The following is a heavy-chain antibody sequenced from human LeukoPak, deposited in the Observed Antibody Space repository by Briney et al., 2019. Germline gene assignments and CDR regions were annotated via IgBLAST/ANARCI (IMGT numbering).Heavy chain of an antibody. CDR1: GFIFSTFA. Sequence: GGSLRLSCAASGFIFSTFAMSWVRQAPGKGLEWVSTISSSGGTTHYADSVKGRFTISRDNSKSTLFLQMNTLRAEDTAVYYCVKRDLGYWGQGTLVTVSS. CDR3: VKRDLGY. V-gene: IGHV3-23*01. CDR2: ISSSGGTT. J-gene: IGHJ4*02.